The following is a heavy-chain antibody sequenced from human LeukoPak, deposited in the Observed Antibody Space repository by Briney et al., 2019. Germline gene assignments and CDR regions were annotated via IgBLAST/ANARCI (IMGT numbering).Heavy chain of an antibody. D-gene: IGHD1-26*01. CDR1: GYSFTSYW. Sequence: GESLKISCKGSGYSFTSYWIGWVRQMPGKGLEWMGIIYPGDSDTRYSPSFQGRVTISADKSISTAYLQWGSLKASDTAMYYCARGSGYEWELLEGYFDYWGQGTLVTVSS. J-gene: IGHJ4*02. CDR2: IYPGDSDT. V-gene: IGHV5-51*01. CDR3: ARGSGYEWELLEGYFDY.